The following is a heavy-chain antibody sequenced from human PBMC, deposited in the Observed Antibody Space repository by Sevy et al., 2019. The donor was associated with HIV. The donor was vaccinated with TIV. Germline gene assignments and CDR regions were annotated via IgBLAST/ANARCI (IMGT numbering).Heavy chain of an antibody. CDR3: ARTQLTLVIDY. J-gene: IGHJ4*02. CDR1: GGSISSYY. Sequence: SETLSLTCTVSGGSISSYYWSWIRQPPGKGLEWIGYIYYSGSTNYNPSLKSRVTISVDTSKNQFSLKLSSVTAADTAVYYCARTQLTLVIDYWGQGTLVTVSS. CDR2: IYYSGST. V-gene: IGHV4-59*01. D-gene: IGHD6-13*01.